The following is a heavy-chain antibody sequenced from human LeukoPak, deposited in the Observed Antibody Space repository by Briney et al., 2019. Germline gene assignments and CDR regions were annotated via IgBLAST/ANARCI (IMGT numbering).Heavy chain of an antibody. J-gene: IGHJ4*02. CDR2: IYYSGST. V-gene: IGHV4-59*01. CDR3: ARDSPHSYYSDSRGYFDY. CDR1: GGSIISYY. Sequence: PSETLSLTCTVSGGSIISYYWSWIRQPPGKGLEWIGYIYYSGSTNYNPSLKSRVTISLDTSKNQFSLKLSSVTAADTAVYFCARDSPHSYYSDSRGYFDYWGQGTLVTVSS. D-gene: IGHD3-22*01.